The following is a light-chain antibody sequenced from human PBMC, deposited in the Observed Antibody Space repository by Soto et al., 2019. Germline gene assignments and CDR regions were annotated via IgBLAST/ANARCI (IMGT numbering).Light chain of an antibody. Sequence: SVVTQSPGTLSLSPGHRATLSCRARPSVRSDLAWYQQKPGLAPRLVIYRAFARATGIPARLSGSGSGTHFSTTIISLLSEEVAGYYCQLHNIRSCTFGRGTKVDIK. CDR3: QLHNIRSCT. CDR2: RAF. CDR1: PSVRSD. V-gene: IGKV3-15*01. J-gene: IGKJ1*01.